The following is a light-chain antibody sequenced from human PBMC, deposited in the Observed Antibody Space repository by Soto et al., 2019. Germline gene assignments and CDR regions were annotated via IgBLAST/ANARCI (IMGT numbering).Light chain of an antibody. CDR1: QSVSSN. CDR3: QQYNNWPLT. Sequence: EIVMTQSPATLSVSPGERATLSCRASQSVSSNLAWYQQKPGQAPRLLIYGASTRATGLPARFSGSGSGTEFTLTISGLQSEDFAVYHCQQYNNWPLTFGGGNKVEIK. J-gene: IGKJ4*01. CDR2: GAS. V-gene: IGKV3-15*01.